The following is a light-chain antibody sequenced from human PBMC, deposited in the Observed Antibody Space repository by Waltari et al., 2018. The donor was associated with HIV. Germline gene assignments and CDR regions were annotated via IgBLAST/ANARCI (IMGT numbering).Light chain of an antibody. CDR3: QQSYSPLT. CDR2: AAS. J-gene: IGKJ4*01. Sequence: DIQMTQSPSSLSASVGDRVTITCRASQTISSYLNWYQQKPGKAPKLVIYAASSLQSGVPSRFSGGGSGTDFTLTISSLQPEDFATYYCQQSYSPLTFGGGTKVEIK. CDR1: QTISSY. V-gene: IGKV1-39*01.